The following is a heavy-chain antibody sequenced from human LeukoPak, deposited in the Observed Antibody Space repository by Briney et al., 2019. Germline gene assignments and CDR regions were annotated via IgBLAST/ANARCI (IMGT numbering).Heavy chain of an antibody. V-gene: IGHV3-21*01. CDR3: ARDGGYYFDY. CDR1: GFTFDNYG. CDR2: ISSSSSYI. D-gene: IGHD3-16*01. J-gene: IGHJ4*02. Sequence: GGSLRLSCAASGFTFDNYGMIWVRQAPGKGLEWVSSISSSSSYIYYADSVKGRFTISRDNAKNSLYLQMNSLRAEDTAAYYCARDGGYYFDYWGQGTLVTVSS.